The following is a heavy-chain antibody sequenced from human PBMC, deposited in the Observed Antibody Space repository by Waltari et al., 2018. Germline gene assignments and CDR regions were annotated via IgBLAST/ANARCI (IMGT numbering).Heavy chain of an antibody. V-gene: IGHV3-33*01. CDR2: IWYDEGRT. CDR1: GFTFSSFG. CDR3: VRGSRYTPSDL. D-gene: IGHD3-16*02. J-gene: IGHJ5*02. Sequence: VQLVESGGGVVQPGGSLRLSCEAFGFTFSSFGMHWVRQAPGEGAEWVELIWYDEGRTYYADSVKGRFTVFSDKPKDTINMQMNRLRAEDTAVYYCVRGSRYTPSDLWGQGTLVTVSA.